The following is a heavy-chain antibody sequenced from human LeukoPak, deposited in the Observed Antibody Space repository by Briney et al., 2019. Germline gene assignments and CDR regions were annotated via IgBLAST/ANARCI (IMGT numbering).Heavy chain of an antibody. D-gene: IGHD2-15*01. V-gene: IGHV3-30*03. Sequence: PGRSLRLSCAASGFTFSRHGIHWVRQAPGKGLEWVAVISYDGSNKCYADSVKGRFTISRDNSKNTVYLLMNSLRTEDTAVYYCGRSRRINASLYYYMDVWGKGTTVTVSS. CDR1: GFTFSRHG. CDR3: GRSRRINASLYYYMDV. J-gene: IGHJ6*03. CDR2: ISYDGSNK.